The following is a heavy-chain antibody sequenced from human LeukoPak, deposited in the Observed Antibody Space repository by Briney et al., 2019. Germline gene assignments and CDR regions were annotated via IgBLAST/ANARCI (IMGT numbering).Heavy chain of an antibody. Sequence: ASVKVSCKASGGTFSSYDINWVRQATGQGLEWMGWMNPNSGNTGYAQKFQGRVTMTRNTSISTAYMELSSLRSEDTAAYYCARGLAAAVNGADYWGQGTLATVSS. CDR3: ARGLAAAVNGADY. CDR1: GGTFSSYD. J-gene: IGHJ4*02. V-gene: IGHV1-8*02. CDR2: MNPNSGNT. D-gene: IGHD6-13*01.